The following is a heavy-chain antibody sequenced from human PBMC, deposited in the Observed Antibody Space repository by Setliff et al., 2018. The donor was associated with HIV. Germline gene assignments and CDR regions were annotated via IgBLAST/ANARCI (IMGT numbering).Heavy chain of an antibody. V-gene: IGHV3-21*04. CDR2: ISGSGSVI. CDR3: ARVMEDCINGNCYVFDY. CDR1: GFTFSSYS. J-gene: IGHJ4*02. D-gene: IGHD2-15*01. Sequence: PGGSLRLSCAASGFTFSSYSMSWIRQAPGKGLEWVSYISGSGSVIFYADSVKGRFTISRDNAKDSLYLQMNSLRAEDTAVYYCARVMEDCINGNCYVFDYWGQGTLVTVSS.